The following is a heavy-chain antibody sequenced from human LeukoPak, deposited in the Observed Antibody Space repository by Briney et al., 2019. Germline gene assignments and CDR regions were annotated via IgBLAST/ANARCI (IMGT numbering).Heavy chain of an antibody. CDR2: IYHSGST. D-gene: IGHD6-13*01. CDR3: ARGYSSSWSRRGWFDP. V-gene: IGHV4-30-2*01. CDR1: GGSISSGGYY. J-gene: IGHJ5*02. Sequence: SETLSLTCTVSGGSISSGGYYWSWIRQPPGKGLEWIGYIYHSGSTYYNPSLKSRVTISVDRSKNQFSLKLSSVTAADTAVYYCARGYSSSWSRRGWFDPWGQGTLVTVSS.